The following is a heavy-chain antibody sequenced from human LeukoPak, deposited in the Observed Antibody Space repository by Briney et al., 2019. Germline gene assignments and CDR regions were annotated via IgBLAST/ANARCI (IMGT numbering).Heavy chain of an antibody. Sequence: ASVKVSCKASGYTFTVYYMHWVRQAPGQGLEWVGRINPNSGGTNYAQKFQGRVTMTRDTSISTAYMELSRLRSDDTAVYYCARDYGTGVGNWFDPWGQGTLVTVSS. V-gene: IGHV1-2*06. D-gene: IGHD7-27*01. J-gene: IGHJ5*02. CDR3: ARDYGTGVGNWFDP. CDR2: INPNSGGT. CDR1: GYTFTVYY.